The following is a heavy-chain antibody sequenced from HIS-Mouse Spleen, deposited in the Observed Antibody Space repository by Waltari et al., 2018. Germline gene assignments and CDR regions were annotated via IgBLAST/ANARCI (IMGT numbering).Heavy chain of an antibody. D-gene: IGHD6-6*01. V-gene: IGHV4-38-2*02. J-gene: IGHJ3*02. CDR3: ARDPGYSSSSNAFDI. Sequence: QVQLQESGPGLVKPSETLSLTCTVSGYSISSGYYWGWIRQPPGKGLDWIGSIYHSGSTYYNPSLKSRVTISVDTSKNQFSLKLSSVTAADTAVYYCARDPGYSSSSNAFDIWGQGTMVTVSS. CDR2: IYHSGST. CDR1: GYSISSGYY.